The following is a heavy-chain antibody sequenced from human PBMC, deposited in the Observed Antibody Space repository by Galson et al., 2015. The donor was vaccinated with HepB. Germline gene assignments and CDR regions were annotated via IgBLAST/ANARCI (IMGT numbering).Heavy chain of an antibody. V-gene: IGHV1-69*13. Sequence: SVKVSCKASGGTFSSYAISWVRQAPGQGLEWMGGIIPIFGTANYAQKFQGRVTITADESTSTAYMELSSLRSEGTAVYYCARAPSTVTNWFDPWGQGTLVTVSS. CDR1: GGTFSSYA. CDR2: IIPIFGTA. CDR3: ARAPSTVTNWFDP. J-gene: IGHJ5*02. D-gene: IGHD4-17*01.